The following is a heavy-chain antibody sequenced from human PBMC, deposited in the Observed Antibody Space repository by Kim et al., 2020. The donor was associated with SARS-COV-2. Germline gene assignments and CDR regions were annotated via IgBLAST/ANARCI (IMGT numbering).Heavy chain of an antibody. V-gene: IGHV3-30*04. D-gene: IGHD6-13*01. CDR3: ARDLQQLVVDY. CDR2: ISYDGSNK. CDR1: GFTFSSYA. J-gene: IGHJ4*02. Sequence: GGSLRLSCAASGFTFSSYAMHWVRQAPGKGLDWVAVISYDGSNKYYADSVKGRFTISRDNSKNTLYLQMNSLRAEDTAVYYGARDLQQLVVDYWGQGALVTVSS.